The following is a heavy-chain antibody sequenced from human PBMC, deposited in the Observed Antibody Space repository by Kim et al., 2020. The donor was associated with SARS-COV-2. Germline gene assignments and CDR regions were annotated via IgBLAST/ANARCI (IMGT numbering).Heavy chain of an antibody. J-gene: IGHJ5*02. D-gene: IGHD5-12*01. CDR3: ENSGYDPTNWFDP. V-gene: IGHV1-46*01. Sequence: YAQKFQGRVTMTRDTSTSTVYMELSSLRSKHTAVYYCENSGYDPTNWFDPWGQGTLVTVSS.